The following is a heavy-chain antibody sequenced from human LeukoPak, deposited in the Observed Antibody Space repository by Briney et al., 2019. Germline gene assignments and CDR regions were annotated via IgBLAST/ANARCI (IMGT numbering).Heavy chain of an antibody. V-gene: IGHV4-34*01. J-gene: IGHJ4*02. D-gene: IGHD3/OR15-3a*01. CDR1: GGSFSGYY. Sequence: PSETLSLTCAIYGGSFSGYYWSWTRQPPGKGLEWIGEINHSGSTNYNPSLKSRVTISVDTSKNQFSLKLSSVTAADTAVYYCARQTGSGLFILPGGQGTLVTVSS. CDR3: ARQTGSGLFILP. CDR2: INHSGST.